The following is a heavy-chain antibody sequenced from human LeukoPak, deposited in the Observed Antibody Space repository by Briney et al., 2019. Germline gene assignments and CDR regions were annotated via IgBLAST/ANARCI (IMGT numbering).Heavy chain of an antibody. J-gene: IGHJ5*02. CDR3: SRDRLGGLDL. V-gene: IGHV3-21*01. CDR1: GFDFSTYA. CDR2: ISTMSNYI. Sequence: GGSLRPSCAASGFDFSTYAINWVRQAPGKGLEWVSSISTMSNYIFYGDSVKGRFTISRDNAKDSVYLQMNSLRPEDTAVYYCSRDRLGGLDLWGQGTLVTVSS. D-gene: IGHD5-12*01.